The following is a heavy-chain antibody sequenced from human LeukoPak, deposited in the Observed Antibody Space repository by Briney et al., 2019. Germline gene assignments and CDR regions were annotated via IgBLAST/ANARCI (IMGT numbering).Heavy chain of an antibody. CDR3: ARVRDEYSYGWGGFRYFDL. V-gene: IGHV1-8*02. J-gene: IGHJ2*01. D-gene: IGHD5-18*01. CDR2: INPNSGNT. Sequence: ASVKVSCKASGYTFTGYYMHWVRQAPGQGLEWMGWINPNSGNTGYAQKFQGRATMTRNTSTSTAYMELSSLRSEDTAVYYCARVRDEYSYGWGGFRYFDLWGRGTLVTVSS. CDR1: GYTFTGYY.